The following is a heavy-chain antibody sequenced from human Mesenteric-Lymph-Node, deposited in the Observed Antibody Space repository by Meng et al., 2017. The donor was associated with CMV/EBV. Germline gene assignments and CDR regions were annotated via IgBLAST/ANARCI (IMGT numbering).Heavy chain of an antibody. J-gene: IGHJ4*02. V-gene: IGHV3-23*01. D-gene: IGHD1-26*01. CDR2: ISGTGDST. Sequence: GESLKISCAASGFAFSNYAMAWVRQAPGKGMEWVSRISGTGDSTYYADSVKGRFTISRDNSKNTVYLQRSGLRAEDTAVYYCAKCMSGSYYTDYFDYWGQGTLVTVSS. CDR1: GFAFSNYA. CDR3: AKCMSGSYYTDYFDY.